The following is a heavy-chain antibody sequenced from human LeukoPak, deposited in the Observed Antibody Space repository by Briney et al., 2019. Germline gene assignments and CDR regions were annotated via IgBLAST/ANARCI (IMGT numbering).Heavy chain of an antibody. CDR3: ARDCSSTSCYWYYYGMDV. J-gene: IGHJ6*02. CDR1: GGTFSSYT. CDR2: IIPILGIA. D-gene: IGHD2-2*01. Sequence: ASVKVSCKASGGTFSSYTISWVRQAPGQGLEWMGRIIPILGIANYAQKFQGRVTITADKSTSTAYMELSSLRSEDTAVYYRARDCSSTSCYWYYYGMDVWGQGTTVTVSS. V-gene: IGHV1-69*02.